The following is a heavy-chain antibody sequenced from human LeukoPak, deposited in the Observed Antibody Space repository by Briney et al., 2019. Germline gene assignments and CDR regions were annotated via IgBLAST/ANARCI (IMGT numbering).Heavy chain of an antibody. Sequence: SVKVSCKASGGTFSSYAISWVRQAPGQGLEWMGGIIPIFGTANYAQKFQGRVTITADESTSTAYMELSSLRSEDTAVYYCARGGGYSYGRYYYYYYGMDVWGQGTTVTVSS. CDR1: GGTFSSYA. CDR3: ARGGGYSYGRYYYYYYGMDV. J-gene: IGHJ6*02. D-gene: IGHD5-18*01. V-gene: IGHV1-69*13. CDR2: IIPIFGTA.